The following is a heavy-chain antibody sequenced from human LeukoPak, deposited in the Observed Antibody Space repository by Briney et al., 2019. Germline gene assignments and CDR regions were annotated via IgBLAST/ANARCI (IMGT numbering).Heavy chain of an antibody. D-gene: IGHD3-10*01. CDR2: IYYSGST. J-gene: IGHJ3*02. CDR3: ARLNPRTGDGFDI. CDR1: GGSISSYY. Sequence: SETLSLTCTVSGGSISSYYWSWIRQPPGKGLEGIGYIYYSGSTNYNPSLKSRVTISVDTSKNQFSLKLSSVTAADTAVYYCARLNPRTGDGFDIWGQGTMVTVSS. V-gene: IGHV4-59*01.